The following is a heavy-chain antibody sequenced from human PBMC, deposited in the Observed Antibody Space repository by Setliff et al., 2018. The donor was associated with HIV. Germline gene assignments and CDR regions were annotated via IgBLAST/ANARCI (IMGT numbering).Heavy chain of an antibody. D-gene: IGHD5-12*01. CDR3: ARAHYSVAMTRNRFDP. CDR1: GYTFVDFY. J-gene: IGHJ5*02. V-gene: IGHV1-2*06. Sequence: ASVKVSCKASGYTFVDFYIHRVRQAPGQGLEWMGRINPKNGVADYLKKFQDRVIMTRDTSTNTAHMELIRPRHEDTAIYYCARAHYSVAMTRNRFDPWGQGTLVTVSS. CDR2: INPKNGVA.